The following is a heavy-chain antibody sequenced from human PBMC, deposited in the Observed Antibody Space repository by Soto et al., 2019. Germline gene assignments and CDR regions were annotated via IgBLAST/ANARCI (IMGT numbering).Heavy chain of an antibody. CDR3: ARGGSLCFGELCGTGEDCSWFDP. D-gene: IGHD3-10*01. J-gene: IGHJ5*02. V-gene: IGHV4-39*01. CDR1: GGSISSSSYY. Sequence: SETLSLTCTVSGGSISSSSYYWGWIRQPPGKGLEWIGSIYYSGSTYYNPSLKSRVTISVDTSKNQFSLKLSSVTAADTAVYYCARGGSLCFGELCGTGEDCSWFDPWGQGTLITVSS. CDR2: IYYSGST.